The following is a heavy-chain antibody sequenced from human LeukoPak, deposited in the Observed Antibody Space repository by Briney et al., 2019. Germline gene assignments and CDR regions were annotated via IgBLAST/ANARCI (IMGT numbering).Heavy chain of an antibody. Sequence: PGESLRLSCAASGFTFSDYYMSWIRQAPGKGLEWVSYISSSGSTIYYADSVKGRFTISRDNAKNSLYLQMNSLRAEDTAVYYCARPMQWLVQPDYWGQGTLVTVSS. J-gene: IGHJ4*02. CDR2: ISSSGSTI. D-gene: IGHD6-19*01. CDR3: ARPMQWLVQPDY. V-gene: IGHV3-11*04. CDR1: GFTFSDYY.